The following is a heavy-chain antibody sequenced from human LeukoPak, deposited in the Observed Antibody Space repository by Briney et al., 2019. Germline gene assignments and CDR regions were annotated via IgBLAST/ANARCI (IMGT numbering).Heavy chain of an antibody. Sequence: GGSLRLSCAASGFTFSSYGMHWVRQAPGKGLEWVAVISYDGSNKYYADSVKGRFTISRDNSKNTLYLQMNSLRAEDTAVYYCAKGLAGSSRPQFDYWGQGTLVTASS. J-gene: IGHJ4*02. D-gene: IGHD6-6*01. CDR3: AKGLAGSSRPQFDY. CDR2: ISYDGSNK. CDR1: GFTFSSYG. V-gene: IGHV3-30*18.